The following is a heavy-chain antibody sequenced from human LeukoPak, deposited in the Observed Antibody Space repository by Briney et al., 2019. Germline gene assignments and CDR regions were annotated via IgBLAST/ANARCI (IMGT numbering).Heavy chain of an antibody. J-gene: IGHJ4*02. CDR3: ARGGFDY. CDR2: INPNSGGA. V-gene: IGHV1-2*06. Sequence: ASVKVSCKASGYTFSGYYIRWVRQAPGQGLEWMGRINPNSGGADYAQTFQGRVTMTWDTSISTGNMELSSLRSDDTAIYYCARGGFDYWGQGTLVTVSS. CDR1: GYTFSGYY.